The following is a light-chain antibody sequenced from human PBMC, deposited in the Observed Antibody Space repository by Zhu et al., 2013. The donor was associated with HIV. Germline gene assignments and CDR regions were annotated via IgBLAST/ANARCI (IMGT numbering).Light chain of an antibody. V-gene: IGKV3-15*01. Sequence: ETLLTQSPATLSLSPGERATLSCRASQSISSYLAWYQQKPGQAPRLLIYGASTRATGIPARFSGSGSGTEFTLTISSLQSEDFAVYYCQQHTDWPLTFGGGTKVEIK. CDR3: QQHTDWPLT. CDR2: GAS. CDR1: QSISSY. J-gene: IGKJ4*01.